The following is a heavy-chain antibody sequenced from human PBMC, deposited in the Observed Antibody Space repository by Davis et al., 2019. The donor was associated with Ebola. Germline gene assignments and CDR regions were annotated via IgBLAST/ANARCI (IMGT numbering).Heavy chain of an antibody. Sequence: ASVKVSCKASGYTFTGYYIHWVRQAPGQGLEWLGWINPNSGGTTHAQKFQGRVTMTRDTSISTAYMDLSRLTSDDTAVYSCARESDAVGASTTDDAFDVWGQGTMVTVSS. CDR1: GYTFTGYY. CDR2: INPNSGGT. J-gene: IGHJ3*01. V-gene: IGHV1-2*02. D-gene: IGHD1-26*01. CDR3: ARESDAVGASTTDDAFDV.